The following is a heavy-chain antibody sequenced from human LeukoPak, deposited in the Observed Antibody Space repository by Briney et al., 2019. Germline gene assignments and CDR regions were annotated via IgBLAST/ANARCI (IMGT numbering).Heavy chain of an antibody. V-gene: IGHV1-2*02. CDR2: INPNSGGT. D-gene: IGHD1-26*01. Sequence: ASVKVSCKASGYTFTGYYMHWVRQAPGQGLEWMGWINPNSGGTNYAQKFQGRVTMTRDTSISTAYMELSRLRSDDTAVYYCAGGGVSVGATWGVDYWGQGTLVTVSS. CDR1: GYTFTGYY. J-gene: IGHJ4*02. CDR3: AGGGVSVGATWGVDY.